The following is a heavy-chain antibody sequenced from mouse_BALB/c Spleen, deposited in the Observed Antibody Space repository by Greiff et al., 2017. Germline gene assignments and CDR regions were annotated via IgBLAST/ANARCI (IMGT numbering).Heavy chain of an antibody. Sequence: EVQLVESGGGLVQPGGSRKLSCAASGFTFSSFGMHWVRQAPEKGLEWVAYISSGSSTIYYADTVKGRFTISRDNPKNTLFLQMTSLRSEDTAMYYCARSGRYGGGAMDYWGQGTSVTVSS. CDR3: ARSGRYGGGAMDY. J-gene: IGHJ4*01. V-gene: IGHV5-17*02. CDR1: GFTFSSFG. CDR2: ISSGSSTI. D-gene: IGHD2-14*01.